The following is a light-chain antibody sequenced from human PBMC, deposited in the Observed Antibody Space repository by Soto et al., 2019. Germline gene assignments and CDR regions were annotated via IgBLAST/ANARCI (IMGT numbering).Light chain of an antibody. CDR3: HQHDSTPHT. V-gene: IGKV1-39*01. J-gene: IGKJ4*01. CDR1: QSINSR. Sequence: DIQMTQSPSSLSASVGDRVTITCRASQSINSRLKWYQQKPGKLPKLLIHTTSSLQSRVPSSISGSGTGIEFTLPISSLQPQDFATKYRHQHDSTPHTFGGGTKVEI. CDR2: TTS.